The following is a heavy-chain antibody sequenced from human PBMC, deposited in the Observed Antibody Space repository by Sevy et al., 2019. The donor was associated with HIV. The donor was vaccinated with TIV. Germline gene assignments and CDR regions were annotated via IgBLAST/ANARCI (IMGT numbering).Heavy chain of an antibody. V-gene: IGHV3-7*01. CDR3: ARDSSGFGDY. CDR1: GFTFSSYW. J-gene: IGHJ4*02. D-gene: IGHD6-19*01. Sequence: GGSLRLSCTASGFTFSSYWMSWVRQAPGNGLEWVANIKQDGSEKYYVDSVKGRFTISRDNAKSSLCLQMNSLRAEDTAVYYCARDSSGFGDYLGQGTLVTVSS. CDR2: IKQDGSEK.